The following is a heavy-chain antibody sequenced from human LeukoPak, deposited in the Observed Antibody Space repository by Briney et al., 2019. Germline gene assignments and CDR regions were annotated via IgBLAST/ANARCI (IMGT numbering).Heavy chain of an antibody. D-gene: IGHD1-26*01. Sequence: PSETLSLSCAVSGGSTNSYFWSWIRQPPGKGLEWVGFIHYSGGAKYNPSLESRVTISVDKTNNNASLKRSTLNAADNAVYYCARYVWSGSCSFKEAFDIWGQGTMVTVSS. CDR3: ARYVWSGSCSFKEAFDI. CDR2: IHYSGGA. CDR1: GGSTNSYF. V-gene: IGHV4-59*01. J-gene: IGHJ3*02.